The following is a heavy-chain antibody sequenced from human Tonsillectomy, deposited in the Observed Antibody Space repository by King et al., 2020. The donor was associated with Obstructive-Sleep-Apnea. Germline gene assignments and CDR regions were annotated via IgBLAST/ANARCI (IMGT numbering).Heavy chain of an antibody. J-gene: IGHJ2*01. CDR2: IYYSGST. CDR1: GGSISSYY. D-gene: IGHD6-13*01. V-gene: IGHV4-59*01. Sequence: HVQLQESGPGLVKPSETLSLTCTVSGGSISSYYWSWIRQPPGKGLEWIGYIYYSGSTNSNPSLKSRVTISVDTSKTQFSLKLSSVTAADTAVYYCARTLSIAAAGTGWYFDLWGRGTLVTVSS. CDR3: ARTLSIAAAGTGWYFDL.